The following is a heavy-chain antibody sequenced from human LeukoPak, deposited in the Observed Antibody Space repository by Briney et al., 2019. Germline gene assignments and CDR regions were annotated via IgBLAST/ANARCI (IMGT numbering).Heavy chain of an antibody. CDR3: AGDPTELQLLSYYFDY. Sequence: GGSLRLSCAVSGITFSSYSMSWVRQPPGKGLEWVSSISLSCTTTYYPDTVQGRFTVSRDNSENTLYLQLDGLRAEDTAVYYLAGDPTELQLLSYYFDYWGQGTLVAVSS. D-gene: IGHD2-2*01. CDR2: ISLSCTTT. J-gene: IGHJ4*02. CDR1: GITFSSYS. V-gene: IGHV3-23*01.